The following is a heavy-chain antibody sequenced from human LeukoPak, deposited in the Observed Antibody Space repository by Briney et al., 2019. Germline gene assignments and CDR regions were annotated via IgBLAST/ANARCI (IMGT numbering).Heavy chain of an antibody. CDR2: IIPIFGTA. J-gene: IGHJ4*02. D-gene: IGHD3-22*01. CDR1: GGTFSSYA. CDR3: ARDLDYDSSATLDY. V-gene: IGHV1-69*13. Sequence: GASVKVSCKASGGTFSSYAISWVRQAPGQGLEWMGGIIPIFGTANYAQKFQGRVTITADESTSTAYMELSSLRSEDTAVYYCARDLDYDSSATLDYWGQGTLVTVSS.